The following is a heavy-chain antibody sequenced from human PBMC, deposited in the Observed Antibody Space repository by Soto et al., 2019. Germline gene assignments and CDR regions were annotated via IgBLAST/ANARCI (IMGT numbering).Heavy chain of an antibody. CDR3: SRGGGRYNWDDFPYYYYGMDV. D-gene: IGHD1-1*01. CDR2: ISYDGSNK. CDR1: GFTFSSYA. V-gene: IGHV3-30-3*01. Sequence: QVQLVESGGGVVQPGRSLRLSCAASGFTFSSYAMHWVRQAPGKGLEWVAVISYDGSNKYYADSVKGRFTISRDNSKNALYLPNNNPRAEDTAFYYCSRGGGRYNWDDFPYYYYGMDVWGQGTTVTVSS. J-gene: IGHJ6*02.